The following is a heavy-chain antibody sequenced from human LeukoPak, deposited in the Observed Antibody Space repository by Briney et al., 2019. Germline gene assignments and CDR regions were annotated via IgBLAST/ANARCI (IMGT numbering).Heavy chain of an antibody. CDR3: ARANYYDSSGYSRGAFDI. V-gene: IGHV4-39*07. CDR2: IFHSGST. CDR1: GGSISSSSYY. Sequence: SETLSLTCTVSGGSISSSSYYWGWLRQPPGKGLEWIGSIFHSGSTYYNPSLKSRVTISVDTSKKQFSLKLSSVTAADTAVYYCARANYYDSSGYSRGAFDIWGQGTMVTVSS. D-gene: IGHD3-22*01. J-gene: IGHJ3*02.